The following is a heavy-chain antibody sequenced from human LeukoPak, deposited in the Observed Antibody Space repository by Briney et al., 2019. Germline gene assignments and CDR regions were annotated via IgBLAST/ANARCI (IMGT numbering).Heavy chain of an antibody. CDR2: IYPDDSDT. CDR1: GYTFSSYW. CDR3: ARLAYCSNDVCYSNYYYSMDV. D-gene: IGHD2-8*01. Sequence: GESLKISCNGSGYTFSSYWIGWVRQMPGKGLGWMGIIYPDDSDTRYSPSFQGQVTISADKSISTAYLQWSSLKASDTAMYYCARLAYCSNDVCYSNYYYSMDVWGKGTTVTVSS. V-gene: IGHV5-51*01. J-gene: IGHJ6*03.